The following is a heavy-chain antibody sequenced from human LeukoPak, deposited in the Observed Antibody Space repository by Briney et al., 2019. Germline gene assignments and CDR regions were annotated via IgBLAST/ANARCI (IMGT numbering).Heavy chain of an antibody. CDR1: GGSISSYY. Sequence: PSETLSLTCALSGGSISSYYWSWIRQPPGKGLEWIGYIYYSGSTKYNPSLKSRVTISVDTSKNQFSLRLSSVTAADTAVYYCARGGFLDPFDPWGQGTLVTVSS. V-gene: IGHV4-59*01. D-gene: IGHD1-1*01. CDR3: ARGGFLDPFDP. J-gene: IGHJ5*02. CDR2: IYYSGST.